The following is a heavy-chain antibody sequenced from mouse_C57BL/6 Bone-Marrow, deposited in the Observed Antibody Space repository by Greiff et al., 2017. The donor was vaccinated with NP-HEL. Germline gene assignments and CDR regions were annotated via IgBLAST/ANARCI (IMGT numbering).Heavy chain of an antibody. CDR2: IDPSDSET. V-gene: IGHV1-52*01. J-gene: IGHJ4*01. D-gene: IGHD1-1*01. CDR3: ARGVTTVFYYDMDY. Sequence: QVQLQQPGAELVRPGSSVKLSCKASGYTFTSYWMHWVKQRPIQGLEWIGNIDPSDSETHYNQKFKDKATLTVDKSSSTAYMQLSSLTSEDSAVYYGARGVTTVFYYDMDYGGQGTSVTVSS. CDR1: GYTFTSYW.